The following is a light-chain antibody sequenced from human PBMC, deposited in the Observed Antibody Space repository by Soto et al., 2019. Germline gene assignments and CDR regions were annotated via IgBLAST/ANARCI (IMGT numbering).Light chain of an antibody. V-gene: IGLV2-14*03. CDR3: SSYTTINTVL. CDR1: SSDVGGYNY. J-gene: IGLJ2*01. CDR2: DVT. Sequence: QSVLTQPASVSGSPGQSITISCTGTSSDVGGYNYVSWYQQHPGKAPKLMIYDVTNRPSGVSNRFSGSKSGNTASLTISGLQAEDEADYYCSSYTTINTVLFGGGTQLTVL.